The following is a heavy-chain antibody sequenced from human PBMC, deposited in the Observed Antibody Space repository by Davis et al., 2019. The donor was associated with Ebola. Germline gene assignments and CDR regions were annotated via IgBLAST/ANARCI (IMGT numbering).Heavy chain of an antibody. CDR3: ARGGYSSTWTIA. V-gene: IGHV3-21*01. CDR1: GFTVSSNY. Sequence: GGSLRLSCAASGFTVSSNYMSWVRQAPGKGLEWVSSISSSSSYIYYADSVKGRFTISRDNAKNSLYLQMNSLRAEDTAVYYCARGGYSSTWTIAWGQGTLVTVSS. CDR2: ISSSSSYI. D-gene: IGHD6-13*01. J-gene: IGHJ5*02.